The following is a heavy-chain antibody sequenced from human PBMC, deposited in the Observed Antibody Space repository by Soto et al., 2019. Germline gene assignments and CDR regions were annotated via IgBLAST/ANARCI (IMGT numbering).Heavy chain of an antibody. J-gene: IGHJ4*02. V-gene: IGHV3-66*01. CDR3: ARDGPYYDILTGYSARYFDY. Sequence: PGGSLRLSCAASGFTVSSNYMSWVRQAPGKGLEWVSVIYSGGSTYYADSVKGRFTISRDNSKNTLYLQMNSLRAEDTAVYYCARDGPYYDILTGYSARYFDYWGQGTLVTVS. CDR2: IYSGGST. CDR1: GFTVSSNY. D-gene: IGHD3-9*01.